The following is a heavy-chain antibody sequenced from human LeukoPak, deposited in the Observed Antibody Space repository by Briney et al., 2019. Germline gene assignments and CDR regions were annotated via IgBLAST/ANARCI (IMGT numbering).Heavy chain of an antibody. V-gene: IGHV4-31*03. J-gene: IGHJ4*02. CDR2: IYYSGST. D-gene: IGHD3-10*01. CDR1: GGSISSGGYY. Sequence: SETLSLTCTVSGGSISSGGYYWSWIRQHPGKGLEWIGYIYYSGSTYYNPSLKSRVTISVDTSRNQFSLKLSSVTAADTAVYYCARRGVTQKYFDYWGQGTLVTVSS. CDR3: ARRGVTQKYFDY.